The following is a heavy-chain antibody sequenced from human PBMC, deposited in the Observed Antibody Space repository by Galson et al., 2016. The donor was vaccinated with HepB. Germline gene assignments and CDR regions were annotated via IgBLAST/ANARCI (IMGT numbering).Heavy chain of an antibody. CDR2: IYPGDSDT. J-gene: IGHJ4*02. CDR3: ARHDTDESSGYSSLDY. Sequence: QSGAEVKKPGESLKISCKGSGYRFTSYWIGWVRQMPGEGLEWMGIIYPGDSDTRYSPSFQGQVTISADKSISTAYLQWSSLKASDTAMYYCARHDTDESSGYSSLDYWGQGTLVTVSS. V-gene: IGHV5-51*01. CDR1: GYRFTSYW. D-gene: IGHD3-22*01.